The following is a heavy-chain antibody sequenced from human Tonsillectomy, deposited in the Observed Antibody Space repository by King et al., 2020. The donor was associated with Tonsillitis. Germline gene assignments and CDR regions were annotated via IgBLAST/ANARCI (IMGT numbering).Heavy chain of an antibody. CDR3: VREMLTGSCADY. D-gene: IGHD2-15*01. V-gene: IGHV3-23*04. Sequence: VQLVESGGGLVQPGGPLRLSCAASGFTFRSYALSWVRQSPGKGLQWVSAISGSGYKTYYIDSVKGRFTISRDNSKNTVSLQRNSLRAEDTGVYYCVREMLTGSCADYWGQGTLVTVSS. CDR1: GFTFRSYA. J-gene: IGHJ4*02. CDR2: ISGSGYKT.